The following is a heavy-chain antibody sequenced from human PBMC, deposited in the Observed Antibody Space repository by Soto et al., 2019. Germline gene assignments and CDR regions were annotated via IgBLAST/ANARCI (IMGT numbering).Heavy chain of an antibody. CDR3: ARDDNYDDDGLDL. CDR2: IVNDGSEQ. V-gene: IGHV3-33*01. CDR1: GFSFYTHG. J-gene: IGHJ5*02. D-gene: IGHD4-17*01. Sequence: QVQLVESGGGVVRPGRSLRLSCEATGFSFYTHGMHWVRQAPGKGLEWLAVIVNDGSEQAYSDSVKGRFTLLRDNSKNTLYLQMNNLRTEDTAVYYCARDDNYDDDGLDLWGQGILVTVSS.